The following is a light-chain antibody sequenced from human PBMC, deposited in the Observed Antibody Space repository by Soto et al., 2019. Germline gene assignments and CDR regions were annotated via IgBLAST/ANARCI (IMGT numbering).Light chain of an antibody. V-gene: IGKV1-5*01. Sequence: DIQMTQSPSTLSGSAGDRVTITCRASQTIRSRLAWFQQKPGKAPKLLIYDASSLESGVPQRFSGSGSGTEFTLTISSLQTDDFSTYYCQQYHSYWTFGQGTKVDIK. J-gene: IGKJ1*01. CDR2: DAS. CDR3: QQYHSYWT. CDR1: QTIRSR.